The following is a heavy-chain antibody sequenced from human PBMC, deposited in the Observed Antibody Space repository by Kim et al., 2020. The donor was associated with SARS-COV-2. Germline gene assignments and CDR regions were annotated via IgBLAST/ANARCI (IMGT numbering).Heavy chain of an antibody. CDR2: FDPEDGET. V-gene: IGHV1-24*01. D-gene: IGHD6-19*01. CDR1: GYTLTELS. Sequence: ASVKVSCKVSGYTLTELSMHWVRQAPGKGLEWMGGFDPEDGETIYAQKFQGRVTMTEDTSTDTAYMELSSLRSEDTAVYYCATDSRVWGIAVAYRFDYWGQGTLVTVSS. J-gene: IGHJ4*02. CDR3: ATDSRVWGIAVAYRFDY.